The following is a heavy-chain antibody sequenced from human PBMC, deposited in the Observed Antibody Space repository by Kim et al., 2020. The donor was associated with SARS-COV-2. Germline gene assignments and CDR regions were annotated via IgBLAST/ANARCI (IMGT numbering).Heavy chain of an antibody. V-gene: IGHV3-33*01. Sequence: YAASVKGRFTISRDNSKNTLYLPMNSLRAEDTAVYYFARDRMITFGGVITWGQGTLVTVSS. J-gene: IGHJ5*02. CDR3: ARDRMITFGGVIT. D-gene: IGHD3-16*02.